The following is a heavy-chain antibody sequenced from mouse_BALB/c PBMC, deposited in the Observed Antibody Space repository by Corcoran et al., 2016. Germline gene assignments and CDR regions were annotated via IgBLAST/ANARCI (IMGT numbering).Heavy chain of an antibody. Sequence: EVQLQQSGPELVKPGASVKISCKASGYSFTGYYMHWVKQSHVKSLEWIGRINPYNGATSYNQNFKDKASLTVDKSSSTAYMELHSLTSEDSAVYYCARLQANWDACGQGTTLTVSS. CDR1: GYSFTGYY. V-gene: IGHV1-26*01. CDR2: INPYNGAT. CDR3: ARLQANWDA. D-gene: IGHD4-1*01. J-gene: IGHJ2*01.